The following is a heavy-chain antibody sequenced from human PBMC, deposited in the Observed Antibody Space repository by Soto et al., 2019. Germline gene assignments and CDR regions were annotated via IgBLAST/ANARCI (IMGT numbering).Heavy chain of an antibody. CDR1: GFTFTSSA. Sequence: GASVKVSCKASGFTFTSSAVQWVRQARGQRLEWIGWIVVGSGNTNYAQKFQERVTITRDMSTSTAYMELSSLRSEDTAVYYCAAQPQFYYDSSGYYNTQLDYWGQGTLVTVSS. CDR3: AAQPQFYYDSSGYYNTQLDY. CDR2: IVVGSGNT. J-gene: IGHJ4*02. D-gene: IGHD3-22*01. V-gene: IGHV1-58*01.